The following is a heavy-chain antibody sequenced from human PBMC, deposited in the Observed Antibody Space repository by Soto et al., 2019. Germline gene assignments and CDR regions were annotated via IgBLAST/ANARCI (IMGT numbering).Heavy chain of an antibody. CDR1: GYSFSMYW. V-gene: IGHV5-51*01. D-gene: IGHD1-20*01. CDR3: ARLKYNWNENWFDP. Sequence: EVQLVQSGAEMKKPGESLKISCEGSGYSFSMYWIAWVRQMPGKGLWWMGIINPRDSDTRYSPAFQGQVSISVDKSTNTASPQWSSLTASDAAMYYCARLKYNWNENWFDPWGQGTLVTVSS. CDR2: INPRDSDT. J-gene: IGHJ5*02.